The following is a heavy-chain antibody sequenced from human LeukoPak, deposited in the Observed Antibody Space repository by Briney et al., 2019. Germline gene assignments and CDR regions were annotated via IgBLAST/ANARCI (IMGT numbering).Heavy chain of an antibody. Sequence: GGSLRLSCAASGFSLSGYWMHWVRQAPGKGLVWVSRIGPDGTGITYADSVKGRFTISRDNSKNTLYLQMNSLRAEDTAVYYCAKDLGLTTFHYWGQGTLVTVSS. D-gene: IGHD4-17*01. CDR1: GFSLSGYW. V-gene: IGHV3-74*01. CDR3: AKDLGLTTFHY. J-gene: IGHJ4*02. CDR2: IGPDGTGI.